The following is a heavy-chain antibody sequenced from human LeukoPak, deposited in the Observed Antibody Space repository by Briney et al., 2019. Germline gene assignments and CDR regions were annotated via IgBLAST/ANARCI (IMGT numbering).Heavy chain of an antibody. J-gene: IGHJ4*02. D-gene: IGHD5-18*01. CDR3: ARVEGGYSYGYLDY. CDR2: IYSGGST. Sequence: PGGSLRLSCAASGFTFSNAWMSWVRQAPGKGLEWVSVIYSGGSTYYADSVKGRFTISRDNSKNTLYLQMNSLRAEDTAVYYCARVEGGYSYGYLDYWGQGTLVTVSS. V-gene: IGHV3-53*01. CDR1: GFTFSNAW.